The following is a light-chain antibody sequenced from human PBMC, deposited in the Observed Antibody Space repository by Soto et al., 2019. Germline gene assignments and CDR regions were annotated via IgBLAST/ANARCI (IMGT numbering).Light chain of an antibody. V-gene: IGKV1-5*02. J-gene: IGKJ1*01. CDR3: QQYNDYSRT. CDR2: DAS. CDR1: QSISTW. Sequence: DIPMTQPPPTLPASVGDRVTIICRASQSISTWLAWYQQKPGRAPKLLIFDASTLESGVPSRFSGSGSGTEFTLIISSLQPDDVATYYCQQYNDYSRTFGQGT.